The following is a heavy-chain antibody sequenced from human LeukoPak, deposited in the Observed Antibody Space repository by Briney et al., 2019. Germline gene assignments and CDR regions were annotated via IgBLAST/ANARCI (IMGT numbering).Heavy chain of an antibody. CDR3: ATDLPASFH. D-gene: IGHD2-2*01. Sequence: ASVKVSCKASGYTFINYYMHWVRQAPGQGLEWMGIINPSGGSTDYAQEFQGRVTMTRDTSTSTVYMELSSLRSEDAAVYYCATDLPASFHWGQGTLVTVSS. V-gene: IGHV1-46*01. CDR1: GYTFINYY. J-gene: IGHJ4*02. CDR2: INPSGGST.